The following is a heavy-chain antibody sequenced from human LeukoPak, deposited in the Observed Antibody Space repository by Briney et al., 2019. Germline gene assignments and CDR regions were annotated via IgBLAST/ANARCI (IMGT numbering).Heavy chain of an antibody. CDR1: GYSISSGYY. J-gene: IGHJ6*03. D-gene: IGHD1-26*01. Sequence: SETLSLTCTVSGYSISSGYYWGWIRQPPGKGLEWIGSIHYSARIYYNPSLKSRLTISPDTSKNQFSLKLTSVTAADTAVYYCTRAGWELDYYYYMDVWGKGTTVTISS. V-gene: IGHV4-38-2*02. CDR3: TRAGWELDYYYYMDV. CDR2: IHYSARI.